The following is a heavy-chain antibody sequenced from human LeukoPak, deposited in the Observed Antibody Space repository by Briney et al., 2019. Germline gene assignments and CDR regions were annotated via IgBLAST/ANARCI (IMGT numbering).Heavy chain of an antibody. D-gene: IGHD6-19*01. CDR1: GFTFSTYN. CDR3: ARDPYSGGYGAYYYYYMDV. V-gene: IGHV3-21*01. CDR2: ITTSSSYM. J-gene: IGHJ6*03. Sequence: GGSLRLSCAASGFTFSTYNMNWVRRTPGKGLEWVSSITTSSSYMFYADSVRGRFTISRDNAENSLYLQMNSLRDEDTAVYYCARDPYSGGYGAYYYYYMDVWGKGTTVTVSS.